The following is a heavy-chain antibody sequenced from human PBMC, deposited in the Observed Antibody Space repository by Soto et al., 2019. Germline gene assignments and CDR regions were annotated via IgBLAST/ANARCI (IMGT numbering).Heavy chain of an antibody. J-gene: IGHJ6*03. CDR1: GGSISSGGYY. D-gene: IGHD1-7*01. CDR3: ARGRQKVTGPTWPYYYYSMDV. Sequence: QVQLQESGPGLVKPSQTLSLTCTVSGGSISSGGYYWSWIRQHPGKGLEWIGYIYYSGSTYYNPSLKRRVTMSVDTSKNPFSLQLSSVTAADTAVYYCARGRQKVTGPTWPYYYYSMDVWGKGTTVTVSS. V-gene: IGHV4-31*03. CDR2: IYYSGST.